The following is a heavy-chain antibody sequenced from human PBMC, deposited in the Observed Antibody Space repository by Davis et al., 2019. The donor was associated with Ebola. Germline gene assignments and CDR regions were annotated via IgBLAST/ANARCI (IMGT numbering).Heavy chain of an antibody. CDR1: GFTFSSYG. D-gene: IGHD6-13*01. Sequence: GGSLRLSCAASGFTFSSYGMHWVRQAPGKGLEWVAVIWYDGSNKYYADSVKGRFTISRDNSKNTLYLQMNSLRAEDTAVYYCAKPVSSSWYLYYYGMDVWGQGTTVTVSS. CDR2: IWYDGSNK. CDR3: AKPVSSSWYLYYYGMDV. V-gene: IGHV3-30*02. J-gene: IGHJ6*02.